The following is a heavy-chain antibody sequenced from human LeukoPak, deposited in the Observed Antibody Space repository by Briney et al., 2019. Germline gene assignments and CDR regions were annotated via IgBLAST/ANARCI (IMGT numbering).Heavy chain of an antibody. CDR1: GGSISSGSYN. CDR3: ARERFVYGMDV. CDR2: IYTSGST. J-gene: IGHJ6*02. V-gene: IGHV4-61*02. Sequence: PSETLSLTCTVSGGSISSGSYNWSWIRQPAGKGLEWIGRIYTSGSTNYNPSLKSRVTISVDTSKNQFSLKLSSVTAADTAVYYCARERFVYGMDVWGQGTTVTVSS. D-gene: IGHD3-3*01.